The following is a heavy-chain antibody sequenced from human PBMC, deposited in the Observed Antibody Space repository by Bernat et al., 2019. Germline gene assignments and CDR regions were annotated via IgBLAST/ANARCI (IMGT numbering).Heavy chain of an antibody. J-gene: IGHJ4*02. V-gene: IGHV3-30-3*01. CDR2: ISYDGSNK. Sequence: QVQLVESGGGVVQPGRSLRLSCAASGFTFSSYAMHCVRQAPGKGLEWVAVISYDGSNKYYADSVKGRFTISRDNSKNTLYLQMNSLRAEDTAVYYCERWYSSSSCIDYWGQGTLVTVSS. D-gene: IGHD6-6*01. CDR3: ERWYSSSSCIDY. CDR1: GFTFSSYA.